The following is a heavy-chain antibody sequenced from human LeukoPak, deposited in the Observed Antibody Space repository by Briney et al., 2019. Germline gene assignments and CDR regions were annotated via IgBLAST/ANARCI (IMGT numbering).Heavy chain of an antibody. Sequence: ASVKVSCKASGGTFSSYAISWVRQAPGQGLEWMGGIIPIFGTANYAQKFQGRVTITADESTSTAYMELSSLRSEDTAVYYCAYSSGWPRGFDYWGQGTLVTVSS. D-gene: IGHD6-19*01. V-gene: IGHV1-69*13. CDR3: AYSSGWPRGFDY. CDR1: GGTFSSYA. J-gene: IGHJ4*02. CDR2: IIPIFGTA.